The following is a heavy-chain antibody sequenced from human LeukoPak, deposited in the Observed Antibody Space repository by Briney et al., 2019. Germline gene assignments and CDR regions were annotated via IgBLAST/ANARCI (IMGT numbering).Heavy chain of an antibody. Sequence: PSETLSLTCTVSGGSISSYYWSWLQQPAGKGLEWIGRIYTSGSTNYNPSLKSRVTMSVDTSKNQFSLKLSSVTAADTAVYYCAREGYYDSSGFHDAFDIWGQGTMVTVSS. CDR3: AREGYYDSSGFHDAFDI. V-gene: IGHV4-4*07. D-gene: IGHD3-22*01. J-gene: IGHJ3*02. CDR2: IYTSGST. CDR1: GGSISSYY.